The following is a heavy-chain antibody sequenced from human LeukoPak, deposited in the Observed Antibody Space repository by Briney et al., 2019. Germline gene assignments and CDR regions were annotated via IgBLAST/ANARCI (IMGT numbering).Heavy chain of an antibody. CDR1: GFTFSSYA. Sequence: QPGGSLRLSCAASGFTFSSYAMSWVRQAPGRGLEWVSAISGSGGSTYYADSVKGRFTISRDNSKTTLYLQMNSLRDEDTAVYYCAKDGIRGYSYGYSYFDSGGQGTLVTVSS. J-gene: IGHJ4*02. V-gene: IGHV3-23*01. D-gene: IGHD5-18*01. CDR2: ISGSGGST. CDR3: AKDGIRGYSYGYSYFDS.